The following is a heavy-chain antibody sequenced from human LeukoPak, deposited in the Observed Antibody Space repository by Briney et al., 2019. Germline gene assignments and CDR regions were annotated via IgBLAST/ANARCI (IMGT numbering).Heavy chain of an antibody. CDR3: ARAEAGYCTNGVCAQCDY. CDR2: ISVHNGNT. J-gene: IGHJ4*02. CDR1: GYTFINYN. V-gene: IGHV1-18*01. Sequence: ASVKVSCKASGYTFINYNIAWVRQAPGQGLEWMGWISVHNGNTYYAQKIQGRVAMTTDRSTTTAYMELRGLRSDDTAVYYCARAEAGYCTNGVCAQCDYWGQGTLVTVSS. D-gene: IGHD2-8*01.